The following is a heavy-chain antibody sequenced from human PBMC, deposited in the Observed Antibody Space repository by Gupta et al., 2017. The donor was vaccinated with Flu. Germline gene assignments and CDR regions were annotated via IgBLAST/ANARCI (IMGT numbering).Heavy chain of an antibody. V-gene: IGHV3-48*03. J-gene: IGHJ4*02. CDR2: ISSSDVT. CDR1: GFDFSSYE. Sequence: VLLVSSGGGLVHPVGSLRLSCTASGFDFSSYEMSWVRQAPGRGLEWVAFISSSDVTYDTDPVRGRFTMSRDNANNLLYLQMSSLRGEDTAVYYCARGHWDNWGQGTLVTVSS. CDR3: ARGHWDN.